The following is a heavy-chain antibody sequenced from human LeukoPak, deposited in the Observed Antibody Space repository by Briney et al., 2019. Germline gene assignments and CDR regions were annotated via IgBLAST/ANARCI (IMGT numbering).Heavy chain of an antibody. J-gene: IGHJ4*02. D-gene: IGHD2-21*01. CDR2: MIPLSGTA. V-gene: IGHV1-69*06. CDR1: EGTFKYYA. Sequence: SVTFSCMATEGTFKYYAINWLRQAPGQGLEWIGRMIPLSGTANYTQRFQGKVTLTADISTTTAFMELRSLRSEDTAFYFCARDPLEHAGAPYFFDFWGQGTLVTVSP. CDR3: ARDPLEHAGAPYFFDF.